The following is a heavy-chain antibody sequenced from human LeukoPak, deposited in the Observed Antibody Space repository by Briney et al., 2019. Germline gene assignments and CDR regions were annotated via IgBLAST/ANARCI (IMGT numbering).Heavy chain of an antibody. CDR2: VWYDGSNK. J-gene: IGHJ4*02. Sequence: PGRSLRLSXAASGFTFRSYGMHWVRQAPGKGLEWVAVVWYDGSNKYYADSVKGRFTISRDNSKNTLYLQMNSLRAEDTAVYYCAKCSTYYYDSSGYYYFDYWGQGTLVTVSS. CDR1: GFTFRSYG. CDR3: AKCSTYYYDSSGYYYFDY. D-gene: IGHD3-22*01. V-gene: IGHV3-33*06.